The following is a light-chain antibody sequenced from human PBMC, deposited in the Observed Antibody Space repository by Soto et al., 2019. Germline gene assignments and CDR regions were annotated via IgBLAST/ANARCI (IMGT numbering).Light chain of an antibody. J-gene: IGKJ4*01. CDR1: QSVSTNS. Sequence: EIVLTQSPDTLSLSPGERATLSCRASQSVSTNSLAWYQQKPGQAPRPLIYGASSRATGTPDRFSGRGSGTGLTLMIISLEPEDFALYYCQQYGSSVLTFGGGTRVEIK. V-gene: IGKV3-20*01. CDR2: GAS. CDR3: QQYGSSVLT.